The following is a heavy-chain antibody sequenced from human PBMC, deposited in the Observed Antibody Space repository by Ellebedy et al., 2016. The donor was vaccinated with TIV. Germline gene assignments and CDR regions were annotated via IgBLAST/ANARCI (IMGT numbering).Heavy chain of an antibody. CDR1: GYTFTHYG. Sequence: ASVKVSCKASGYTFTHYGIQWVRQAPGQGLEWMGWFNAGDGGARYSERFKDRVTMTRDTYATTAYLEVSRLKSEDTAVYYCARSGDSWSVDFWGQGTLVLVSS. J-gene: IGHJ4*02. CDR3: ARSGDSWSVDF. CDR2: FNAGDGGA. V-gene: IGHV1-3*01. D-gene: IGHD6-13*01.